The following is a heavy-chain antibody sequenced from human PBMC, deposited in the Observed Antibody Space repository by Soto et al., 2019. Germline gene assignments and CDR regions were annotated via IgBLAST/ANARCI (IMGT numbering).Heavy chain of an antibody. D-gene: IGHD6-19*01. Sequence: ASVKVSFKVSGYTLTELSMHWVRQAPXKGLEWMGGFDPEDGETIYAQKFQGRVPMTEDTSTDTAYMELSSLRAEDTAVYYCATEGGWYSVSRDYYYGMDVGGQGTTVTVSS. V-gene: IGHV1-24*01. J-gene: IGHJ6*02. CDR1: GYTLTELS. CDR3: ATEGGWYSVSRDYYYGMDV. CDR2: FDPEDGET.